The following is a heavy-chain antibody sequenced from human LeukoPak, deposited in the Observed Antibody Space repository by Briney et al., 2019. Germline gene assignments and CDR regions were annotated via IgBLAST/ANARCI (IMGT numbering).Heavy chain of an antibody. Sequence: ASVTVSCKASGGTFSSYAISWVRQAPGQGLEWMGWISAYNGNTNYAQKLQGRVTMTTDTSTSTAYMELRSLRSDDTAVYYCARESDAFDIWGQGTMVTVSS. V-gene: IGHV1-18*01. CDR2: ISAYNGNT. CDR3: ARESDAFDI. J-gene: IGHJ3*02. CDR1: GGTFSSYA.